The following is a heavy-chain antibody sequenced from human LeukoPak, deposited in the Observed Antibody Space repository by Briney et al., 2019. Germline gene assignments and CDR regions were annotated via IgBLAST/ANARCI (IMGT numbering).Heavy chain of an antibody. CDR2: IYTSGST. D-gene: IGHD3-22*01. V-gene: IGHV4-61*02. CDR1: GGSISSGSYY. CDR3: ARAPYYDSSGYYEYFQH. Sequence: PSETLSLTCTVSGGSISSGSYYWSWIRQPAGKGLEWIGRIYTSGSTNYNPSLKSRVTISVDTSKNQFSLKLSSVTAADTAVYYCARAPYYDSSGYYEYFQHWGQGTLVTVSS. J-gene: IGHJ1*01.